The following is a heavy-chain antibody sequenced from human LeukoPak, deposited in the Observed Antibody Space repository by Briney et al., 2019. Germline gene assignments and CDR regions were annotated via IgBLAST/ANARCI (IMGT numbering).Heavy chain of an antibody. Sequence: ASVKVSCKASGYIFSIYAMIWVRQAPGQGLELMGWINTNSGNPTYAQGFTGRFAFSLDTSVSTAYPQISSLKAEDTAVYYCARNYTVAVGITTYFQHWGQGTLVTVSS. D-gene: IGHD3-3*01. J-gene: IGHJ1*01. CDR3: ARNYTVAVGITTYFQH. CDR1: GYIFSIYA. CDR2: INTNSGNP. V-gene: IGHV7-4-1*02.